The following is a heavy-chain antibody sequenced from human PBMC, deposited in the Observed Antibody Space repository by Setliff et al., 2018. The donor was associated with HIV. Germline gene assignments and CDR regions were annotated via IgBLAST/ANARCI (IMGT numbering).Heavy chain of an antibody. J-gene: IGHJ4*02. D-gene: IGHD3-22*01. CDR2: IYPDNSDA. V-gene: IGHV5-51*01. CDR1: GYNFPNYW. CDR3: ARQTYDSSGHDY. Sequence: GESLKISCRGSGYNFPNYWIAWVRQMPGKGLEWMGIIYPDNSDARYGPSFQGQVTISVDKTMRTAYLQWSSLKASDTAMYYCARQTYDSSGHDYWGQGTLVTVSS.